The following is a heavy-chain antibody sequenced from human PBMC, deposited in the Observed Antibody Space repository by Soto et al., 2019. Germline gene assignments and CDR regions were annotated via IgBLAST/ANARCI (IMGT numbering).Heavy chain of an antibody. J-gene: IGHJ5*02. CDR3: ARERIAVAGNNWFDP. V-gene: IGHV4-61*01. D-gene: IGHD6-19*01. CDR1: GGSVSSGSYY. Sequence: PSETLSLTCTVSGGSVSSGSYYWSWIRQPPGKGLEWIGYIYYSGSTNYNPPLKSRVTISVDTSKNQFSLKLSSVTAADTAVYYCARERIAVAGNNWFDPWGQGTLVTVSS. CDR2: IYYSGST.